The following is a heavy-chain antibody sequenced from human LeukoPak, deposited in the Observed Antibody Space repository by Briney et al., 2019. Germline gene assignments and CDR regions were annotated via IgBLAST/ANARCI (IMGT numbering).Heavy chain of an antibody. CDR1: GFTFDDYG. D-gene: IGHD6-13*01. J-gene: IGHJ4*02. V-gene: IGHV3-21*01. Sequence: PGGSLRLSCAASGFTFDDYGMSWVRQAPGKGLEWVSSISSSGAYIYYTDSVKGRFTISRDNGKNSLYLQMNSLRVEDTAVYYCARGPARSSSWEFDYWGQGNLVTVTS. CDR2: ISSSGAYI. CDR3: ARGPARSSSWEFDY.